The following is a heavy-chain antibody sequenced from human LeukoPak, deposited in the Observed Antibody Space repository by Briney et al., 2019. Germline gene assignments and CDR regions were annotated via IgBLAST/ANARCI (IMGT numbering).Heavy chain of an antibody. Sequence: SETLSLTCAVYGGSFSGYYWSWIRQPAGKGLEWIGRIYTSGSTNYNPSLKSRVTMSVDTSKNQFSLKLSSVTAADTAVYYCARDAPYYDILTAPGDDNWFDPWGQGTLVTVSS. CDR3: ARDAPYYDILTAPGDDNWFDP. V-gene: IGHV4-4*07. J-gene: IGHJ5*02. CDR1: GGSFSGYY. D-gene: IGHD3-9*01. CDR2: IYTSGST.